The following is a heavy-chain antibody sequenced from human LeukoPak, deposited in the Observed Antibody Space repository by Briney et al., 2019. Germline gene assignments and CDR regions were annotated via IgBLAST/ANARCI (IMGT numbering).Heavy chain of an antibody. CDR1: GYTFTSYG. Sequence: ASVKVSCKASGYTFTSYGISWVRQAPGQGLEWMGWISAYNGNTNYAQKLQGRVTMTEDTSTDTAYMELSSLRSEDTAVYYCATDQQERAFDIWGQGTMVTVSS. D-gene: IGHD1-1*01. CDR3: ATDQQERAFDI. CDR2: ISAYNGNT. J-gene: IGHJ3*02. V-gene: IGHV1-18*01.